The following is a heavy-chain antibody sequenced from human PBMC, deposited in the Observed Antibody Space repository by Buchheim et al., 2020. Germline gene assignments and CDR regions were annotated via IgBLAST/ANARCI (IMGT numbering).Heavy chain of an antibody. Sequence: QVQLVESGGGVVQPGRSLRLSCAASGFTFSSYGMHWVRQAPGKGLEWVAVIWYDGSNKYYADSVKGRFTISRDNSKNTLYLQMNSLRAEGTAVYYCARDGWLLLAIDAFDIWGQGT. D-gene: IGHD3-22*01. V-gene: IGHV3-33*01. CDR2: IWYDGSNK. CDR1: GFTFSSYG. CDR3: ARDGWLLLAIDAFDI. J-gene: IGHJ3*02.